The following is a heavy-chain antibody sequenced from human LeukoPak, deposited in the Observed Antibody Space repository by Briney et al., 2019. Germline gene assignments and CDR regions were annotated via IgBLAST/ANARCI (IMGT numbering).Heavy chain of an antibody. CDR2: IYSGGST. D-gene: IGHD6-6*01. J-gene: IGHJ5*02. CDR1: GFTVSSNY. V-gene: IGHV3-66*02. CDR3: ARYSSSGYWFDP. Sequence: GGSLRLSCAASGFTVSSNYRSWVRQAPGKGLEWVSVIYSGGSTYYADSVKGRFTISRDNSKNTLYLQMNSLRAEDTAVYYCARYSSSGYWFDPWGQGTLVTVSS.